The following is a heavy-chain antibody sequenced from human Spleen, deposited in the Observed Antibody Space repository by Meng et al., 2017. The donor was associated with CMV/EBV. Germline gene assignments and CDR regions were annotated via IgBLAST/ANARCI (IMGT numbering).Heavy chain of an antibody. CDR3: ARVKDGDYHSFDY. V-gene: IGHV3-21*06. CDR1: GFTFSRYS. CDR2: ISRSSDYI. J-gene: IGHJ4*02. Sequence: ETLSLTCAASGFTFSRYSMNWVRQAPGKGLEWVSYISRSSDYIYYVDSVKGRFTISRDNAENSLYLQMNSLRAEDTAVYYCARVKDGDYHSFDYWGQGTLVTVSS. D-gene: IGHD4-17*01.